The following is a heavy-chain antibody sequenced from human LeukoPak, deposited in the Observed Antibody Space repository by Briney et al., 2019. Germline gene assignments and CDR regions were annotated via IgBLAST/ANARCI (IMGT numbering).Heavy chain of an antibody. D-gene: IGHD6-19*01. Sequence: SETLSLTCTVSGGSISSSSYYWGWIRQPPGKGLEWIGTIYYTGNTYYNPSLKSRVTISVDTSKNQCSLKVTSVTAADTAVYYCARRRGWYPVDYWGQGTLVTVSS. J-gene: IGHJ4*02. CDR1: GGSISSSSYY. V-gene: IGHV4-39*01. CDR3: ARRRGWYPVDY. CDR2: IYYTGNT.